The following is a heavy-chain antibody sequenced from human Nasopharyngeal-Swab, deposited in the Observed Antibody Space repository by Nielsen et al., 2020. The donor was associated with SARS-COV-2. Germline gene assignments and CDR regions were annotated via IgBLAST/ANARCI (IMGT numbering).Heavy chain of an antibody. D-gene: IGHD2-8*01. CDR2: MNPNSGNT. CDR3: ARDCTNGVCLYYYYGMDV. V-gene: IGHV1-8*02. CDR1: GYTFTTYY. J-gene: IGHJ6*02. Sequence: ASVKVSCKASGYTFTTYYMHWVRQAPGQGLEWMGWMNPNSGNTGYAQKFQGRVTMTRNTSISTAYMELSSLRSEDTAVYYCARDCTNGVCLYYYYGMDVWGQGTTVTVSS.